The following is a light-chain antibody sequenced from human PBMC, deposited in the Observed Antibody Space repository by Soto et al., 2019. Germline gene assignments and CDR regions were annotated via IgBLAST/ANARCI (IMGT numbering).Light chain of an antibody. CDR2: ENN. CDR3: QSDDSSLSGYV. J-gene: IGLJ1*01. V-gene: IGLV1-40*01. Sequence: QSVLTQPPSVSEAPGQRVTISCTGSSSNIGAGYEAHWYQQVPGTAPKLLIYENNNRPSGVPDRFSGSKSGTSASLAITGLQAEDEAEYYGQSDDSSLSGYVFGTGTKLTVL. CDR1: SSNIGAGYE.